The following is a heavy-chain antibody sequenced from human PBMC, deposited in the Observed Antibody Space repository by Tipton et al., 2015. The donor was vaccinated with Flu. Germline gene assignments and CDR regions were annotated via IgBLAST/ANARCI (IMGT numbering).Heavy chain of an antibody. Sequence: SLRLSCAASDFAFSGYWMSWVRQVPGKGLEWVANIKPDGSEQSYVDSVKGRFIIARDNAKNSLYLQMNSLRDEDTAVYYCARVSRNWFDPWGQGTLVTVSS. CDR3: ARVSRNWFDP. V-gene: IGHV3-7*04. CDR2: IKPDGSEQ. CDR1: DFAFSGYW. J-gene: IGHJ5*02.